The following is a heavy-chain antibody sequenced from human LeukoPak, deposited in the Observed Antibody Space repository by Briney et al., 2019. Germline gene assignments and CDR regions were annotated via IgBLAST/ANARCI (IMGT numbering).Heavy chain of an antibody. V-gene: IGHV3-23*01. Sequence: GGSLRLSCAASGFTFSSSAMSWVRQVPGKGLEWVSGISASGGSTSYADSVKGRFTISRDNSKNTLYLQMNSLRAEDTAVYYCAREVPAAISHRTTGSHYFDYWGQGTLVTVSS. D-gene: IGHD2-2*02. CDR2: ISASGGST. J-gene: IGHJ4*02. CDR3: AREVPAAISHRTTGSHYFDY. CDR1: GFTFSSSA.